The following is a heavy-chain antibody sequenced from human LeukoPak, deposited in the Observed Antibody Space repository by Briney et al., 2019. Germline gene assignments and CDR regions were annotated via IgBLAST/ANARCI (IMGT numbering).Heavy chain of an antibody. CDR3: ARTWDFDY. Sequence: PGGSLSLSCAASGFTVSSNYMSWVSQAPGKGLEWVSVIYSGGSTYYADSVKGRFTISRDNSKNTLYLQMNSLRAEDTAVYYCARTWDFDYWGQGTLVTVSS. CDR1: GFTVSSNY. V-gene: IGHV3-66*01. J-gene: IGHJ4*02. CDR2: IYSGGST.